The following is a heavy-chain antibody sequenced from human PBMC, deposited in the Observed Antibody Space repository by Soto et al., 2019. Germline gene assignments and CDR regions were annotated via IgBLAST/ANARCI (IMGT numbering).Heavy chain of an antibody. CDR1: RDTFNKYA. V-gene: IGHV1-69*01. D-gene: IGHD3-16*01. CDR3: ARGETYLGV. J-gene: IGHJ6*02. CDR2: IIPIFSSR. Sequence: QVQLVQSGAEVKKPGSSVKVSCKTPRDTFNKYAFNWVRQAPGQGLEWMGWIIPIFSSRNYAEKFQGRVTITADDSTSTAYMELRSLRFEDTAVYYCARGETYLGVWGQGTTVTVSS.